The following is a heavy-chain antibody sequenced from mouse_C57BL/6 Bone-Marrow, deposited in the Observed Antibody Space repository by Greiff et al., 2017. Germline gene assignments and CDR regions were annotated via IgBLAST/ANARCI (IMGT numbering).Heavy chain of an antibody. V-gene: IGHV1-75*01. D-gene: IGHD1-1*01. CDR1: GYTFTDYY. CDR2: IFPGSGGT. J-gene: IGHJ1*03. CDR3: ARNPLNYGSSYGYFDV. Sequence: QVQLQQSGPELVKPGASVKISCKASGYTFTDYYINWVKQRPGQGLEWIGWIFPGSGGTYYNEKFKGKATLTVDKSSSTAYMLLSSLTSEDSAVYFCARNPLNYGSSYGYFDVWGTGTTVTVSS.